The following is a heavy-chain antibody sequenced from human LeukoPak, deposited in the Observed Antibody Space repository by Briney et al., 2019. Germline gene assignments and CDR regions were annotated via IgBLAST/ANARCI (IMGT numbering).Heavy chain of an antibody. V-gene: IGHV3-30*03. CDR2: ISYDGSNK. CDR1: GFTFGSYG. Sequence: GGSLRLSCAASGFTFGSYGMHWVRQAPGKGLEWVAVISYDGSNKYYADSVKGRFTISRDNSKNTLYLQMNSLRAEDTAVYYCARDFGIAVAGPDYWGQGTLVTVSS. CDR3: ARDFGIAVAGPDY. J-gene: IGHJ4*02. D-gene: IGHD6-19*01.